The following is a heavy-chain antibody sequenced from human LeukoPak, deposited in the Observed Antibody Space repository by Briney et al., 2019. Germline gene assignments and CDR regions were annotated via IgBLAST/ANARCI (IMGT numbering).Heavy chain of an antibody. CDR1: GGSISSGSYY. CDR3: ARDSAVADNWFDP. D-gene: IGHD6-19*01. J-gene: IGHJ5*02. V-gene: IGHV4-61*02. CDR2: IYTSGST. Sequence: SETLSLTCTVSGGSISSGSYYWSWIRQPAGKGLEWIGRIYTSGSTNCNPSLKSRVTISVDTSKSQFSLKLSSVTAADTAVYYCARDSAVADNWFDPWGQGTLVTVSS.